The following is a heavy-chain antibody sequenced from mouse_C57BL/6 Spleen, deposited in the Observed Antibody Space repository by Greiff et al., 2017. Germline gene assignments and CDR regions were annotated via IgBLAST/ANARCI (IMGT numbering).Heavy chain of an antibody. Sequence: VQLVESGPELVKPGASVKISCKASGYAFSSSWMNWVKQRPGQGLEWIGEIDPSDSYTNYNQKFKGKATLTVDTSSSTAYMQLSSLTSEDSAVYYCARGGSYGSSYGYFDVWGTGTTVTVSS. CDR3: ARGGSYGSSYGYFDV. V-gene: IGHV1S126*01. J-gene: IGHJ1*03. D-gene: IGHD1-1*01. CDR2: IDPSDSYT. CDR1: GYAFSSSW.